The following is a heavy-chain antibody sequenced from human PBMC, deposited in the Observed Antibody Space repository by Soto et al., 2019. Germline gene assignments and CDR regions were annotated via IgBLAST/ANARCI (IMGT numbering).Heavy chain of an antibody. Sequence: GGSLRLSCAASGFTFSSYWMSWVRQAPGKGLEWVANIKQDGSEKYYVDSVKGRFTISRDNAKNSLYLQMNSLRAEDTAVYYCARNGYEDYYYYYMDVWGKGTTVTVSS. J-gene: IGHJ6*03. CDR3: ARNGYEDYYYYYMDV. CDR2: IKQDGSEK. D-gene: IGHD5-12*01. V-gene: IGHV3-7*01. CDR1: GFTFSSYW.